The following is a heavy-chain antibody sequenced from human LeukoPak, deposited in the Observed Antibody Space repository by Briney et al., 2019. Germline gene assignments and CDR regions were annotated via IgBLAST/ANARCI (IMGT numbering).Heavy chain of an antibody. J-gene: IGHJ4*02. V-gene: IGHV1-24*01. D-gene: IGHD5-18*01. Sequence: ASVKVSCKVSGYTLTELSMHWVRQAPGKGVEWMGGFDPEDGETIYAQKFQGRVTMTEDTSTDTAYMELSSLRSEDTAVYYCATGGATAMGGYYFDYWGQGTLVTVSS. CDR2: FDPEDGET. CDR3: ATGGATAMGGYYFDY. CDR1: GYTLTELS.